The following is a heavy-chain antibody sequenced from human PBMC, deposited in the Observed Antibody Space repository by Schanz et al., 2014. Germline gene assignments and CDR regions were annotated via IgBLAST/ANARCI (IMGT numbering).Heavy chain of an antibody. CDR3: ARGLVRGVMFDL. Sequence: VQLEQSGAEVKKPGSSVKVSCKASGGTFSSFGINWVRQAPGQGLEWMGRIIPSLGLAKYEQKFQDKVTITADTSTTTAYMELSGLRSEDTAVYYCARGLVRGVMFDLWGQGTLXTVSS. D-gene: IGHD3-10*01. CDR2: IIPSLGLA. V-gene: IGHV1-69*04. CDR1: GGTFSSFG. J-gene: IGHJ5*02.